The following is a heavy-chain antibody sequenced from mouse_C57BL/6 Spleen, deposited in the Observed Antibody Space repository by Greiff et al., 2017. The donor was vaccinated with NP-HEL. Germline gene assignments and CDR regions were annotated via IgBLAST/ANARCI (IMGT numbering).Heavy chain of an antibody. CDR3: ARRAGSYAMDD. J-gene: IGHJ4*01. V-gene: IGHV1-64*01. CDR1: GYTFTSYW. Sequence: QVQLQQPGAELVKPGASVKLSCKASGYTFTSYWMHWVKQRPGQGLEWIGMIPPNSGSTNYNEKFKSKATLTVDKSSSTAYMQLSSLTSEDSAVYYCARRAGSYAMDDWGQGTSVTVSS. CDR2: IPPNSGST. D-gene: IGHD3-1*01.